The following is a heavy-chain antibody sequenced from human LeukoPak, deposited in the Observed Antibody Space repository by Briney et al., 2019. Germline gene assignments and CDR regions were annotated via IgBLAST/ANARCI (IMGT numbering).Heavy chain of an antibody. CDR3: ARFGGYSYGSAADY. J-gene: IGHJ4*02. CDR1: GGSISSYY. Sequence: PSETLSLTCTDSGGSISSYYWSSIRPPPGKGLEWGGYIYYSGSTNYNPSLKSRVTISVDTSKNQFSLKLSSVTAADTAVYYCARFGGYSYGSAADYWGQGTLVTVSS. CDR2: IYYSGST. D-gene: IGHD5-18*01. V-gene: IGHV4-59*01.